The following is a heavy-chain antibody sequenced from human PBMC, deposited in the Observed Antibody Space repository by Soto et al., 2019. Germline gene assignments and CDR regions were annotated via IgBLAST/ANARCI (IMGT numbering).Heavy chain of an antibody. CDR1: GCTFSRYG. CDR3: ARWGDTAFDY. CDR2: IWYDGSNK. D-gene: IGHD5-18*01. Sequence: QVQLVESGGGVVQPGRSLRLSCAASGCTFSRYGMHWVRQAPGKGLEWVADIWYDGSNKYYADSVKGRFTISRDDSKKTLYLHMNSLRAEDTAVYYCARWGDTAFDYSGQGTTVTVCS. V-gene: IGHV3-33*01. J-gene: IGHJ4*02.